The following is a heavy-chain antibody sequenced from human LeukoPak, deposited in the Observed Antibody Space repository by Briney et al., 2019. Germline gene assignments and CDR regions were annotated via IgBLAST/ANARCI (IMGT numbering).Heavy chain of an antibody. Sequence: SETLSLTCTVSGGSISSYYWSWIRQPPGKGLEWIGYIYYSGSTNYNPSLKSRVTISVDTSKNQFSLKLSSVTAADTAVYYCARVPQQWLVSAGAFDIWGQGTMVTVSS. V-gene: IGHV4-59*01. CDR1: GGSISSYY. D-gene: IGHD6-19*01. J-gene: IGHJ3*02. CDR3: ARVPQQWLVSAGAFDI. CDR2: IYYSGST.